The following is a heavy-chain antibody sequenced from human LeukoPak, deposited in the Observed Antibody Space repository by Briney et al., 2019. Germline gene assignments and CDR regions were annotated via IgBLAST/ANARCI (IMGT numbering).Heavy chain of an antibody. CDR1: GFTFSSYG. Sequence: PGGSLRLSCAASGFTFSSYGMHWVRQAPGKGLEWVAVIWYDGSNKYYADSVKGRFTISRDNSKNTLYLQMNSLRAEDTAVYYCARDQGSGYDFAFDYWGQGTLVTVSS. D-gene: IGHD5-12*01. CDR3: ARDQGSGYDFAFDY. V-gene: IGHV3-33*08. J-gene: IGHJ4*02. CDR2: IWYDGSNK.